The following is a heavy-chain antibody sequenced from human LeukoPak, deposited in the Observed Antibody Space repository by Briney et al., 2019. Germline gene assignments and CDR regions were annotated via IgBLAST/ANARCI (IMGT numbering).Heavy chain of an antibody. CDR1: GYTFTGYY. J-gene: IGHJ3*02. CDR3: ARVRRSIPDAFDI. D-gene: IGHD2-21*01. CDR2: INPNSGGT. Sequence: ASVKVSCKASGYTFTGYYMHWVRQAPGQGLEGMGWINPNSGGTNYAQKFQGRVTMTRDTSISTAYMELSRLRSDDTAVYYCARVRRSIPDAFDIWGQGTMVTVSS. V-gene: IGHV1-2*02.